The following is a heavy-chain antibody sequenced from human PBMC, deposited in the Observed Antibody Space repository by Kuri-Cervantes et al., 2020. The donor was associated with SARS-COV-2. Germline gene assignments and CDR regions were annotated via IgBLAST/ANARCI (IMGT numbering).Heavy chain of an antibody. CDR1: GYTFTSYA. Sequence: ASVKVSCKASGYTFTSYAMHWVRQAPGQRLEWMGWINAGNGNTKYSQKFQGRVTITRDTSASTAYMELSSLSSEDTAVYYCASEALDIVATDDPYYYYGMDVWGQGTTVTVSS. CDR3: ASEALDIVATDDPYYYYGMDV. D-gene: IGHD5-12*01. J-gene: IGHJ6*02. CDR2: INAGNGNT. V-gene: IGHV1-3*01.